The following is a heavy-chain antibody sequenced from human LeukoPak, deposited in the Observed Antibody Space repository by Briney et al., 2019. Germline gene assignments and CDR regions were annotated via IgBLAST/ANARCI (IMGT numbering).Heavy chain of an antibody. Sequence: GGSLRLSCAASGFSFSSYQMNWVRQAPRKGLEGVSYISSGGSPIYYADSVKGRFTISRDNAKNSLYLQMNSLRAEDTAVYYCARRSGTYSYFDLWGRGTLVTVSS. V-gene: IGHV3-48*03. CDR1: GFSFSSYQ. D-gene: IGHD1-26*01. CDR2: ISSGGSPI. CDR3: ARRSGTYSYFDL. J-gene: IGHJ2*01.